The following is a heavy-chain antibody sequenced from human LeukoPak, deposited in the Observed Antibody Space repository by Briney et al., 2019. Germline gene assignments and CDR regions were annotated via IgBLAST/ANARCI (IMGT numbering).Heavy chain of an antibody. CDR2: ISYDGSNK. Sequence: PGGSLRLSFAASGFTFSSYAMHWVRQAPGKGLEWVAVISYDGSNKYYADSVKGRFTISRDNSKNTLYLQMNSLRAEDTAVYYCARDYLDSSSWYNFDYWGQGTLVTVSS. CDR1: GFTFSSYA. CDR3: ARDYLDSSSWYNFDY. J-gene: IGHJ4*02. D-gene: IGHD6-13*01. V-gene: IGHV3-30-3*01.